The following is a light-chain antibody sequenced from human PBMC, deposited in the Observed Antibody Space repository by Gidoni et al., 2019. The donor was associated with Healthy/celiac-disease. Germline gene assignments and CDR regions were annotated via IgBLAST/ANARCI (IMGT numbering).Light chain of an antibody. V-gene: IGKV1D-13*01. Sequence: AIQLTQSPSSLSASVGDRVTITCRASQGISSALAWYQQKPGKAPKLLIYDASSLESGVPSRLSGSGSGTDLTLTISSLQPEDFATYYCQQFNNYSLTFGGGTRVEIK. CDR3: QQFNNYSLT. J-gene: IGKJ4*01. CDR2: DAS. CDR1: QGISSA.